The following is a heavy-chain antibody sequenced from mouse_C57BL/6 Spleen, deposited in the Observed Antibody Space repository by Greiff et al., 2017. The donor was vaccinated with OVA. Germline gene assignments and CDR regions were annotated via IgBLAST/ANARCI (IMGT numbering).Heavy chain of an antibody. CDR1: GYTFTSYW. CDR2: IDPSDSYT. V-gene: IGHV1-69*01. D-gene: IGHD1-1*01. J-gene: IGHJ1*03. CDR3: AGADYYGSSYGYFDV. Sequence: QVQLQQPGAELVMPGASVKLSCKASGYTFTSYWMHWVKQRPGQGLEWIGEIDPSDSYTNYNQKFKGKSTLTVDKSSSTAYMQLSSLTSEDSAVYYCAGADYYGSSYGYFDVWGKGTTVTVSS.